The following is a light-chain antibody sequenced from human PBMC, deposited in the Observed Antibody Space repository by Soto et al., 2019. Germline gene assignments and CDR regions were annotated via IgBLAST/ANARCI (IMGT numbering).Light chain of an antibody. CDR3: QQLLSYPIT. J-gene: IGKJ5*01. CDR1: QSIITS. Sequence: DIQMTQSPSTLSACVVNGVTIACRASQSIITSLAWYQQKPGKAPKLLIYKASTLQSGVPLRFSGSGSGTSFTLTISSLQPEDFATYYCQQLLSYPITFGQGTRLEIK. V-gene: IGKV1-5*03. CDR2: KAS.